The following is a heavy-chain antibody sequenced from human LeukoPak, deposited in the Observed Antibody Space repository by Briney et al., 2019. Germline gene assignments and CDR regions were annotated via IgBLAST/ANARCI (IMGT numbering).Heavy chain of an antibody. CDR1: GFTFSIYW. J-gene: IGHJ4*02. Sequence: GGSLRLSCAASGFTFSIYWMSWVRQAPGKGLEWVANIKQDGSEKYYVDSVKGRFTISRDNAKNSLYLQMNSLRAEDTAVYYCARVVDMATIDYWGQGTLVTVSS. CDR2: IKQDGSEK. V-gene: IGHV3-7*01. D-gene: IGHD5-24*01. CDR3: ARVVDMATIDY.